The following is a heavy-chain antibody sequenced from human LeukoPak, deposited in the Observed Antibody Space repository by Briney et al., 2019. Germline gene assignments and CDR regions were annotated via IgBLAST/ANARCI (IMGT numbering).Heavy chain of an antibody. V-gene: IGHV1-46*01. D-gene: IGHD6-13*01. CDR1: GYTFTSYY. CDR3: AKSFIAAAPFPFDY. J-gene: IGHJ4*02. Sequence: ASVKVSCKASGYTFTSYYMHWVRQAPGQGLEWMGIINPSGGSTSYAQKFQGRVTMTRDTSISTVYMELSRLRSDDTAVYYCAKSFIAAAPFPFDYWGQGTLVTVSS. CDR2: INPSGGST.